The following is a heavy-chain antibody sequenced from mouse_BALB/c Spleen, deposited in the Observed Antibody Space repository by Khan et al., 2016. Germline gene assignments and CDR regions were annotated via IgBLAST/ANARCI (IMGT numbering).Heavy chain of an antibody. CDR2: IYPGDGDT. Sequence: QVQLKQSGAELARPGASVKLSCKAAGYTFTSYWMQWVKQRPGQGLEWIGAIYPGDGDTRYTQKFKGKATSTADNSYSTDYMQLCSLASEDSAVYYSASYSGSSYDYFDYWGQGTTLTVSS. CDR1: GYTFTSYW. CDR3: ASYSGSSYDYFDY. D-gene: IGHD1-1*01. J-gene: IGHJ2*01. V-gene: IGHV1-87*01.